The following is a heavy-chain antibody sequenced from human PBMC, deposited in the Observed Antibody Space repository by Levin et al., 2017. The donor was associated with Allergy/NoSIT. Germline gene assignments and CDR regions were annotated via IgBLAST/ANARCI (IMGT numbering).Heavy chain of an antibody. CDR2: INYRGNA. J-gene: IGHJ4*02. CDR1: GGSIRSGDYY. Sequence: SETLSLTCTVSGGSIRSGDYYWSWIRQPPGKGLEWIGYINYRGNAYYNPSLKSRVAISVDTSNNQFSLNLSSMTVADTAVYYCARYHGPNVEFHLWGQGTLVAVSS. D-gene: IGHD3-10*01. CDR3: ARYHGPNVEFHL. V-gene: IGHV4-30-4*01.